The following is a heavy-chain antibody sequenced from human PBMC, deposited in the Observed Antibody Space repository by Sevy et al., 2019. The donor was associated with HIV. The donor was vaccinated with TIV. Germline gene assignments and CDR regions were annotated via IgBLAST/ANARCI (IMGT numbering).Heavy chain of an antibody. Sequence: GGSLRLSCAASGFTFSSYGMHWVRQAPGKGLEWVAVISYDGSNKYYADSVKGRFTISRDNSKNRLYLQMNSRRAEDTVVYYCAKDQGVLLWFGEKGNWFDPWGQGTLVTVSS. J-gene: IGHJ5*02. CDR1: GFTFSSYG. D-gene: IGHD3-10*01. V-gene: IGHV3-30*18. CDR2: ISYDGSNK. CDR3: AKDQGVLLWFGEKGNWFDP.